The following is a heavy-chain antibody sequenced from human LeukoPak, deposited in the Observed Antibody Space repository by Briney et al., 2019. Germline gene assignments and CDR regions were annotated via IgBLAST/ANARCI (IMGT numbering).Heavy chain of an antibody. CDR3: ARDRSSSYTRDWFDP. D-gene: IGHD2-2*01. J-gene: IGHJ5*02. Sequence: SETLSLTCTGSGGSINGYYWSWIRQPAGKGLEWIGRVYNSESINYNPSLKSRVTMSIGTSKNQFYLKLNSVTAADTAVYYCARDRSSSYTRDWFDPWGQGALVTVSS. CDR1: GGSINGYY. V-gene: IGHV4-4*07. CDR2: VYNSESI.